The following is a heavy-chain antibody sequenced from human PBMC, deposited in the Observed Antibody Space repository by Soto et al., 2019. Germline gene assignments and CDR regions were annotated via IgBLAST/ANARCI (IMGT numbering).Heavy chain of an antibody. J-gene: IGHJ4*02. Sequence: PWGALRVSCASSGFNFANAWISWVRQAPGKGLEWVGRIKSKADGGTTDYAAPVKGRFTISRDESQNTLYLQMNSLKTEDTAVYYCTSLYYGHWGQGTMVTVSS. CDR3: TSLYYGH. CDR2: IKSKADGGTT. V-gene: IGHV3-15*07. D-gene: IGHD4-17*01. CDR1: GFNFANAW.